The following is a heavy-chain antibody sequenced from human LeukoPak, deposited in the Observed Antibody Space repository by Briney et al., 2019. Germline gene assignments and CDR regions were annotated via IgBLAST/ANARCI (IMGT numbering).Heavy chain of an antibody. D-gene: IGHD2-15*01. Sequence: GASVTVSCTASGYTFTSYDISWVRQAPGQGLEWMGWISAYNGNTNYAQKLQGRVTMTTDTSTSTAYMELRSLRSDDTAVYYCARDDCSGGSCYYYGMDVWGQGTTVTVSS. V-gene: IGHV1-18*01. J-gene: IGHJ6*02. CDR2: ISAYNGNT. CDR3: ARDDCSGGSCYYYGMDV. CDR1: GYTFTSYD.